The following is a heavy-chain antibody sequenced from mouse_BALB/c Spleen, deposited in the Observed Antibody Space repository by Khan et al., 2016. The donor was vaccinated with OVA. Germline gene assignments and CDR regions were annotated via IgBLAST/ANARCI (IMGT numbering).Heavy chain of an antibody. CDR1: GFNIKDTY. D-gene: IGHD1-2*01. CDR2: IDPANGNT. Sequence: VQLQQSGAELVKPGASVKLSCTASGFNIKDTYMHWVKQRPEQGLEWIGRIDPANGNTKYDPKFQGKATITADTSSNTVYLQLSSLTSEDTAVYYCAITTAYYYAMDYWGQGTSVTVSS. V-gene: IGHV14-3*02. CDR3: AITTAYYYAMDY. J-gene: IGHJ4*01.